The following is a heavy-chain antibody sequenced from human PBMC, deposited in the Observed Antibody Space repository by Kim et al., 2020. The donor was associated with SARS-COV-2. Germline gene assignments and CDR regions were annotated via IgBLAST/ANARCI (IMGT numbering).Heavy chain of an antibody. Sequence: ASVKVSCKASGYVFSGHHMHWVRQAPGQGLECMGLIDPSGGTTTTYAQKFQGRVTMTSDTSTSTVYMDLSSLRSEDTAVYYCARVLKGAMDVWGQGTTVTVSS. CDR2: IDPSGGTTT. V-gene: IGHV1-46*01. CDR1: GYVFSGHH. J-gene: IGHJ6*02. CDR3: ARVLKGAMDV.